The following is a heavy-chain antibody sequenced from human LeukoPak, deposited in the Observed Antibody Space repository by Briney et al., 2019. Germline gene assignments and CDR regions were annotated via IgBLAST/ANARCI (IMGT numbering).Heavy chain of an antibody. J-gene: IGHJ6*03. CDR1: GYTFTSYD. CDR3: ARADIVVVPAANGPYYYYYYMDV. CDR2: MNPNSGNT. Sequence: ASVKVSCKASGYTFTSYDINWVRQATGQGLEWMGWMNPNSGNTGYAQKFQGRVTMTRNTSISTAHMELSSLRSEDTAVYYCARADIVVVPAANGPYYYYYYMDVWGKGITVTVSS. V-gene: IGHV1-8*01. D-gene: IGHD2-2*01.